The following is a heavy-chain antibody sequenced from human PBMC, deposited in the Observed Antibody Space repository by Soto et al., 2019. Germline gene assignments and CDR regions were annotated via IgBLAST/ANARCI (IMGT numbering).Heavy chain of an antibody. Sequence: QVQLVQSGTEVKKPGASVKVSCKASGYTFTRVGINWVRQAPGQGLEWMGWSSGHNGNTHSAQNFKGRVTVTTDTSTSTEYMERRCIRSHDTAAYYWARDFEAGAKLVGGFDYWGQGTLVTVSS. D-gene: IGHD6-6*01. V-gene: IGHV1-18*01. CDR3: ARDFEAGAKLVGGFDY. CDR2: SSGHNGNT. CDR1: GYTFTRVG. J-gene: IGHJ4*02.